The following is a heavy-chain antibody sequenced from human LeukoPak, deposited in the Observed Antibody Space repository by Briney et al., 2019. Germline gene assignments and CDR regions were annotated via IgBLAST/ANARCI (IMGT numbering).Heavy chain of an antibody. Sequence: GGSLRLSCAASGFTFSKYAMTWVRQAPGKGLECVSAIGGSVAETYSADSVKGRFTISRDNSKNTLYLQMNSLRAEDTAIYYCAKGTVGTYYFYYMDVWGKGTTVAVSS. CDR1: GFTFSKYA. CDR2: IGGSVAET. D-gene: IGHD6-13*01. V-gene: IGHV3-23*01. CDR3: AKGTVGTYYFYYMDV. J-gene: IGHJ6*03.